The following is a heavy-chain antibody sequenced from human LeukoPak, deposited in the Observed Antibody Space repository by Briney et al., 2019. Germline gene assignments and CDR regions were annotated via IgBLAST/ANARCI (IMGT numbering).Heavy chain of an antibody. V-gene: IGHV7-4-1*02. CDR2: INTNTGNP. CDR1: GYTFTSYA. J-gene: IGHJ4*02. CDR3: ALEVGAKGY. Sequence: ETGGSLRLSCAASGYTFTSYAMNWVRQAPGQGLEWMGWINTNTGNPTYAQGFTGRFVFSLDTSVSTAYLQISSLKAEDTAVYYCALEVGAKGYWGQGTLVTVSS. D-gene: IGHD1-26*01.